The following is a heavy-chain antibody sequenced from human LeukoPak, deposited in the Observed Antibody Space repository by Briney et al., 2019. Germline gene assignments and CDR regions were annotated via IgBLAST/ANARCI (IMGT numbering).Heavy chain of an antibody. CDR2: INHSGST. V-gene: IGHV4-34*01. Sequence: SETLSLTCAVYGGSFSGYYWSWIRQPPGKGLEWIGEINHSGSTNYSPSLKSRVTISVDTSKNQFSLKLSSVTAADTAVYYCARGNSGWWNYFDYWGQGTLVTVSS. CDR3: ARGNSGWWNYFDY. CDR1: GGSFSGYY. J-gene: IGHJ4*02. D-gene: IGHD6-19*01.